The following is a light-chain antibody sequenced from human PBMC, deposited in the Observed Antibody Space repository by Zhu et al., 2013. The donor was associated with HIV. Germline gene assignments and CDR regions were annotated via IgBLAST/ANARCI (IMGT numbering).Light chain of an antibody. Sequence: EIVMTQSPATLSVSPGERATLSCRASQSVSSNLAWYQQKPGQAPRLLIYDSSNRATGISARFSGSGSGTDFTLTISSLEPEDFTVYYCQQRSKWPPFTFGQGTKLEIK. J-gene: IGKJ2*01. CDR1: QSVSSN. CDR2: DSS. CDR3: QQRSKWPPFT. V-gene: IGKV3-11*01.